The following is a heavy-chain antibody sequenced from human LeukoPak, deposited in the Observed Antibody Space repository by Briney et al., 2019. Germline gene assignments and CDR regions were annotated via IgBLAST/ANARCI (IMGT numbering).Heavy chain of an antibody. J-gene: IGHJ5*02. V-gene: IGHV4-39*07. CDR1: GGSISSSSYY. CDR3: ARAGLGYSYGPNWFDP. D-gene: IGHD5-18*01. Sequence: PSETLSLTCTVSGGSISSSSYYWGWIRQPPGKGLEWIGSIYHSGSTYYNPSLKSRVTISVDTSKNQFSLKLSSVTAADTAVYYCARAGLGYSYGPNWFDPWGQGTLVTVSS. CDR2: IYHSGST.